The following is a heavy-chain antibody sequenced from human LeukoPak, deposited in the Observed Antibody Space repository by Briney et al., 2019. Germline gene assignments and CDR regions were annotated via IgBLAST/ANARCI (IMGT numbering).Heavy chain of an antibody. J-gene: IGHJ4*02. CDR1: GASISSNNW. CDR3: ATYLDYGGNSRFDY. Sequence: PSETLSLTCAVSGASISSNNWWWSWVRQPPGKGLEWIGEIYHSGSTNYNPSLKSRVTISVDTSKNQFSLKLSSVTAADTAVYYCATYLDYGGNSRFDYWGQGTLVTVSS. CDR2: IYHSGST. D-gene: IGHD4-23*01. V-gene: IGHV4-4*02.